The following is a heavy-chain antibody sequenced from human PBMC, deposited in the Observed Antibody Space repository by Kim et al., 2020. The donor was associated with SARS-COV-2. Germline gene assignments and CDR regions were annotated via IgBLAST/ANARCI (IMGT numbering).Heavy chain of an antibody. CDR3: ARAPGTIDAFDI. J-gene: IGHJ3*02. Sequence: GGSLRLSCAASGFTFSDYYMSWIRQAPGKGLEWVSYISSSSYTNYADSVKGRFTISRDNAKNSLYLQMNSLRAEDTAVYYCARAPGTIDAFDIWGQGTMVTVSS. D-gene: IGHD1-1*01. V-gene: IGHV3-11*06. CDR2: ISSSSYT. CDR1: GFTFSDYY.